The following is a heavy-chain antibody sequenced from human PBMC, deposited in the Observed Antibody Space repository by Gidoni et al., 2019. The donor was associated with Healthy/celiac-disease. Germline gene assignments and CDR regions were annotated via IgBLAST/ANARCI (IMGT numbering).Heavy chain of an antibody. CDR1: DFTFSSYA. CDR2: ISGSGVIT. CDR3: AKDRGGQPYFQH. D-gene: IGHD3-10*01. Sequence: EVQLLESGGGLVKPGGSLRLSCAAYDFTFSSYAMSWVRQAPGKGLEWVSAISGSGVITYYADSVKGRFTISRDNSKNTLYLQMNSLRAEDTAVYYCAKDRGGQPYFQHWGQGTLVTVSS. J-gene: IGHJ1*01. V-gene: IGHV3-23*01.